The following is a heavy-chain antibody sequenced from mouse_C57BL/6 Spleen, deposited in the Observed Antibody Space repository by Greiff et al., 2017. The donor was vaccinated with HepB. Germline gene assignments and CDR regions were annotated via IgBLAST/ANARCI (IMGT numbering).Heavy chain of an antibody. V-gene: IGHV1-18*01. D-gene: IGHD1-1*01. CDR3: ARGVYYLYAMDY. J-gene: IGHJ4*01. CDR1: GYTFTDYN. CDR2: INPYNGST. Sequence: VQLQQSGPELVKPGASVKIPCKASGYTFTDYNMDWVKQSHGKSLEWIGDINPYNGSTNYNQKFKGKATLTVDKSSSTAYMELRSLTSEDTAVYYCARGVYYLYAMDYWGQGTSVTVSS.